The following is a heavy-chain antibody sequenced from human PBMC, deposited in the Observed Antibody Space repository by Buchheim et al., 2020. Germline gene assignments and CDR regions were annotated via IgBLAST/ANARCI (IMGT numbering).Heavy chain of an antibody. D-gene: IGHD3-22*01. CDR1: GFTFSSYG. V-gene: IGHV3-30*18. CDR3: AKDSGDSSRGFDY. Sequence: QVQLVESGGGVVQPGRSLRLSCAASGFTFSSYGMHWVRQAPGKGLEWVAVISYDGSNKYYADSVKGRFTISGDNSKNTLYLQMNSLRAEDTAVYYCAKDSGDSSRGFDYWGQGTL. CDR2: ISYDGSNK. J-gene: IGHJ4*02.